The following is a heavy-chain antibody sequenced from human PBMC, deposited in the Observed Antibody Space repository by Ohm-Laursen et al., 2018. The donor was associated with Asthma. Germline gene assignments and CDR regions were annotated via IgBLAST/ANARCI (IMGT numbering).Heavy chain of an antibody. CDR2: MSYDGSHK. J-gene: IGHJ4*02. CDR3: ARCTPGSYYFDY. D-gene: IGHD1-1*01. CDR1: GFTFSNYG. V-gene: IGHV3-30*03. Sequence: SLRLSCSASGFTFSNYGFHWVRQAPGKGLEWVAVMSYDGSHKYYADSVKGRFTISRDNSKNTLYLQMNSLRAEDTAVYYCARCTPGSYYFDYWGQGTLVTVSS.